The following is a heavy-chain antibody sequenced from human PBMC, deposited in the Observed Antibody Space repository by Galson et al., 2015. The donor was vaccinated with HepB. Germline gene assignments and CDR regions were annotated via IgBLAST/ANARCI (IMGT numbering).Heavy chain of an antibody. V-gene: IGHV3-33*01. Sequence: SLRLSCAASGFTFSSYGMHWVRQAPGKGLEWVAVIWYDGTNKYYADSVKGRFTISRDNSKNTLYLQMNSLRAEDTAVYYCARAPHITIFGVDPWGWFDPWGQGTLVTVSS. CDR2: IWYDGTNK. D-gene: IGHD3-3*01. J-gene: IGHJ5*02. CDR1: GFTFSSYG. CDR3: ARAPHITIFGVDPWGWFDP.